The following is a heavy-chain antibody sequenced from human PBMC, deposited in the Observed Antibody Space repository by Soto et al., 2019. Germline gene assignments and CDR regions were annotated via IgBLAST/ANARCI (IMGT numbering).Heavy chain of an antibody. V-gene: IGHV3-30-3*01. J-gene: IGHJ6*02. CDR1: GFTFSSYA. D-gene: IGHD2-15*01. CDR2: ISYDGSNK. Sequence: PGGSLRLSCAASGFTFSSYAMRWVRQAPGKGLEWVAVISYDGSNKYYADSVKGRFTISRDNSKNTLYLQMNSLRAEDTAVYYCARDRDNGMDVWGQGTTVTVSS. CDR3: ARDRDNGMDV.